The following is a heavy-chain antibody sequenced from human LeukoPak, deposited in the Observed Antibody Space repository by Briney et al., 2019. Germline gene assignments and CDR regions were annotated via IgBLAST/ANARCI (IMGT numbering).Heavy chain of an antibody. CDR3: TTRXGDFWSGFVN. V-gene: IGHV1-24*01. CDR2: XXXXXAKM. Sequence: ASVTVSCKVSGNSLSELSIQXXXXAPGKGLXXLGXXXXXXAKMVYAXXFQGRVTXXXXXSTQTAYMELSGLTSDDTAAYYCTTRXGDFWSGFVNWGQGTLVTVSS. J-gene: IGHJ4*02. D-gene: IGHD3-3*01. CDR1: GNSLSELS.